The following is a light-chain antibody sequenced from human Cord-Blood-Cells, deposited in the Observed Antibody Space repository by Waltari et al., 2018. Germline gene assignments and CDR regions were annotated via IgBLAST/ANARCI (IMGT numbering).Light chain of an antibody. CDR1: SSDVGGYNH. V-gene: IGLV2-14*01. Sequence: QSALTQPASVSGSPGQSITISCTGTSSDVGGYNHVSWYQQHPGKAPKLMIYDVSKRPAVVSNRFAGSKSGNTASLTISGLQAEDEADYYCSSYTSSSTFVFGTGTKVTVL. CDR3: SSYTSSSTFV. CDR2: DVS. J-gene: IGLJ1*01.